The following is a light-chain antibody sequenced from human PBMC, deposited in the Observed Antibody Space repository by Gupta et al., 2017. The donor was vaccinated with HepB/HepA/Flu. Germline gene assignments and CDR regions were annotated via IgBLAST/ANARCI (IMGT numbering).Light chain of an antibody. CDR3: QVRDSSSDQYV. V-gene: IGLV3-21*03. CDR2: NDR. CDR1: NIGSKS. J-gene: IGLJ1*01. Sequence: SYVLTQSPSVSVAPGTTARITCGGNNIGSKSVHWYQQKPGQAPVLVVYNDRDRPSGIPERFSGSNSGNTATLTISRVDAGDEADYYCQVRDSSSDQYVFGTGTKVTVL.